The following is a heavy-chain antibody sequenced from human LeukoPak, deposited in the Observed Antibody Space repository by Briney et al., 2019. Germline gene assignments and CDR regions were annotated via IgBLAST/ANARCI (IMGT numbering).Heavy chain of an antibody. V-gene: IGHV3-7*03. CDR3: AKEGFDS. Sequence: GGSLRLSCAGSGFTFGSYWMSWVRQPPGKGLEWVAYIKQDGSEKYYVDSVKGRFTISRDNAKNTLYLQMNSLRAEDTAVYYCAKEGFDSWGQGTLVTVSS. J-gene: IGHJ4*02. CDR2: IKQDGSEK. CDR1: GFTFGSYW.